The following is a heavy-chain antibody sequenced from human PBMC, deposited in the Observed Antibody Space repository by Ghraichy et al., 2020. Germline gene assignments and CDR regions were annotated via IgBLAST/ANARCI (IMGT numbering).Heavy chain of an antibody. CDR2: IYYSGST. V-gene: IGHV4-59*01. CDR1: GGSISSYY. D-gene: IGHD3-22*01. CDR3: ARAGGYYDSTHYWYFDL. Sequence: SETLSLTCTVSGGSISSYYWSWIRQPPGKGLEWIGYIYYSGSTNYNPSLKSRVTISVDTSKNQFSLKLSSVTAADTAVYYCARAGGYYDSTHYWYFDLWGRGTLVTVSS. J-gene: IGHJ2*01.